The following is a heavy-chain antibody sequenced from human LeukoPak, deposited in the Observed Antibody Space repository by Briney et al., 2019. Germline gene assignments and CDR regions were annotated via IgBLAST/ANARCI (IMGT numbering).Heavy chain of an antibody. CDR1: GFTLSSFG. CDR3: TRGSQWELLGSCDY. CDR2: ITGAGGGT. Sequence: GGSLRLSCAASGFTLSSFGMTWVRLASGKRLEWVSSITGAGGGTLYADSVKGRVTISRDNSKNTLYLQMNSLRAEDTAVYYCTRGSQWELLGSCDYWGQGTLVSVSS. D-gene: IGHD1-26*01. J-gene: IGHJ4*02. V-gene: IGHV3-23*01.